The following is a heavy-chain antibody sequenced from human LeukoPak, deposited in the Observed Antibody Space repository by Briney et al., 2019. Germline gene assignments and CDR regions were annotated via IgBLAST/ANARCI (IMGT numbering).Heavy chain of an antibody. Sequence: SETLSLTCTVSGGSISSSNYYWGWIRQPPGKGLEWIGNIFYSGSTYYNPSLKSRVTISVDTSKNQFSLKLSSVTAADTAVYYCARNGDMVRGRTVDYWGQGTLVTVSS. J-gene: IGHJ4*02. D-gene: IGHD3-10*01. CDR1: GGSISSSNYY. CDR3: ARNGDMVRGRTVDY. V-gene: IGHV4-39*07. CDR2: IFYSGST.